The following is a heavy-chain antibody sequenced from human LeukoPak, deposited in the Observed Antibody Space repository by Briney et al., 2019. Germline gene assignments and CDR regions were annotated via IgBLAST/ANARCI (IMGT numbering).Heavy chain of an antibody. D-gene: IGHD4-23*01. Sequence: SETLSLTCSVSGGSISSYYWSWIRQPAGKGLEWIGRVYPNGNTNYNPSLRSRVIMSVDPSKNEFSLKLSSVTAADTAVYYCARDRGYGGNPDYWGQGTLVTVSS. CDR1: GGSISSYY. J-gene: IGHJ4*02. CDR3: ARDRGYGGNPDY. CDR2: VYPNGNT. V-gene: IGHV4-4*07.